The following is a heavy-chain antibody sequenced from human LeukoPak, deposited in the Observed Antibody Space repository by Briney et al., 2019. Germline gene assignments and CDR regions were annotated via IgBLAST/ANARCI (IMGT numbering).Heavy chain of an antibody. D-gene: IGHD3-10*01. CDR2: ISYDGSNK. CDR3: ASPRGFFDY. V-gene: IGHV3-30-3*01. J-gene: IGHJ4*02. CDR1: GFTFSSYA. Sequence: GGSLRLSCAASGFTFSSYAMHWVRQAPGKGLEWVAVISYDGSNKYYADSVKGRFTIPRDNSKNTLYLQMNSLRAEDTAVYYCASPRGFFDYWGQGTLVTVSS.